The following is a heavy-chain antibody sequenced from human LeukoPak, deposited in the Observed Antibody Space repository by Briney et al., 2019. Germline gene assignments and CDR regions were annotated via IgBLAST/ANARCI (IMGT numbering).Heavy chain of an antibody. CDR1: GFTSSSYG. CDR3: ARDRLNEQQLVYKPAHYYYYYGMDV. Sequence: GRSLRLSCAASGFTSSSYGMHWVRQAPGKGLEWVVVIWYDGSNKYYADSVKGRFTISRDNSKNTLYLQMNSLRAEDTAVYYCARDRLNEQQLVYKPAHYYYYYGMDVWGQGTTVTVSS. D-gene: IGHD6-6*01. J-gene: IGHJ6*02. V-gene: IGHV3-33*01. CDR2: IWYDGSNK.